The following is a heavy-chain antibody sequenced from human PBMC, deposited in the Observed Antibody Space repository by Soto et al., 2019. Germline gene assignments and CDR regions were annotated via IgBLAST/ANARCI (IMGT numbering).Heavy chain of an antibody. D-gene: IGHD3-10*01. V-gene: IGHV3-9*01. J-gene: IGHJ4*02. CDR3: ARDVWSRASGPPDS. CDR2: ISWNSDTI. CDR1: GFTFDDYA. Sequence: GGSLRLSCAASGFTFDDYAMHWVRQAPGQGLEWVTGISWNSDTIGYADSVKGRFTISRDNAKNSLYLQMNSLRAEDTAFYYCARDVWSRASGPPDSWGQGTLVTVSS.